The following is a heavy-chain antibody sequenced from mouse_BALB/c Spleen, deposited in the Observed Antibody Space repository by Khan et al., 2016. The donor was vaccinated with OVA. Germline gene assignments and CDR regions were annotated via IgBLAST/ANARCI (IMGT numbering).Heavy chain of an antibody. V-gene: IGHV1S34*01. CDR3: ASSYLLWLYAMDY. J-gene: IGHJ4*01. CDR2: ISRYNGAN. Sequence: LVKTGASVKMSCKTSGYSFTGYYIHWVKQSPGKSLEWIGYISRYNGANTYNQKFKGKATLTVDTSSSTAYMQLNSLTSEDSAVYYDASSYLLWLYAMDYWGQGTFVTVSA. CDR1: GYSFTGYY. D-gene: IGHD2-2*01.